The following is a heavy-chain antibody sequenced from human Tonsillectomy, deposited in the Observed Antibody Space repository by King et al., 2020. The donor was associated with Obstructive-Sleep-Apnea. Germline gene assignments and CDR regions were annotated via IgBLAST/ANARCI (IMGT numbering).Heavy chain of an antibody. CDR2: INPSGSST. J-gene: IGHJ5*01. D-gene: IGHD6-13*01. CDR3: ASDSYSSKPGWLES. V-gene: IGHV1-46*01. Sequence: VQLVQSGAEVREPGASVKVSCKASGHTFTTYYIHWVRQAPGQGLEWVGIINPSGSSTTFAQIFQGRVSMTRDTSSSTVYLDLNSLRSDDTAVYYCASDSYSSKPGWLESGGQGTLVSASS. CDR1: GHTFTTYY.